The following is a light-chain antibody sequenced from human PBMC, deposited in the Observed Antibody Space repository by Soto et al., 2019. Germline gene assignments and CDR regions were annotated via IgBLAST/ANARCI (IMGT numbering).Light chain of an antibody. CDR2: DAS. V-gene: IGKV1-5*01. Sequence: DIQMTQYPSTLAASVVDSVTLTCLASQSISSWLAWYQQKPGKAPKLLIYDASSLESGVPSRFSGSGSGTDFTLTISRLQPEDFAVYYCQQYDNSPITFGQGTLPEI. CDR1: QSISSW. J-gene: IGKJ5*01. CDR3: QQYDNSPIT.